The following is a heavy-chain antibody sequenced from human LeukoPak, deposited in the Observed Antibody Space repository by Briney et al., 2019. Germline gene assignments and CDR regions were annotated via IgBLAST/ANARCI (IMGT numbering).Heavy chain of an antibody. J-gene: IGHJ4*02. Sequence: SETLSLTCAVSGGSISSNNWWGCVRPPPGKGLEWIGEIYHSGSPNYNPSLKSRVTISVDKSRNHFSLNLSSVTAADTAVYYCARVNINNWHSCDYCVQVTLVTVSS. V-gene: IGHV4-4*02. CDR2: IYHSGSP. D-gene: IGHD1-1*01. CDR1: GGSISSNNW. CDR3: ARVNINNWHSCDY.